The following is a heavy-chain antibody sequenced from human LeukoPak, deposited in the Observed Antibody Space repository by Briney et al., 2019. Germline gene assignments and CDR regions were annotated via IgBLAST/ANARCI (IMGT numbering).Heavy chain of an antibody. CDR2: INPSGGST. V-gene: IGHV1-46*01. CDR1: GYTFTSYY. Sequence: ASVKISCKASGYTFTSYYMHWVRQAPGQGLEWMGIINPSGGSTSYAQKFQGRVTMTRDTSTSTVYMELSSLRSEDTAVYYCARGRGYYGSGSYLSFQNTGRVSSPHDYWGQGTLATVSS. J-gene: IGHJ4*02. CDR3: ARGRGYYGSGSYLSFQNTGRVSSPHDY. D-gene: IGHD3-10*01.